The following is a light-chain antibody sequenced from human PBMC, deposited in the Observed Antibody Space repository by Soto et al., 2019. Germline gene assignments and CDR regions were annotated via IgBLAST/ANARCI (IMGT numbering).Light chain of an antibody. CDR3: QQSYSTPLT. J-gene: IGKJ4*01. Sequence: DIQMTQSPSSLSASVGDRVTITCRASQSISSYLNWYQQKPGKAPKLLIYAASSLQSGVPSRVSGSGSGTDFTLTISSRQPEDFATYDCQQSYSTPLTVGGGTKVEIK. CDR1: QSISSY. CDR2: AAS. V-gene: IGKV1-39*01.